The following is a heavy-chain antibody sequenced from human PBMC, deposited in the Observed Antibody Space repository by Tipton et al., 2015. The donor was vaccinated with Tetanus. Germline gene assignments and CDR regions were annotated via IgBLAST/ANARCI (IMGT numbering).Heavy chain of an antibody. D-gene: IGHD1-26*01. CDR3: ARYGRLPKTDPFDT. CDR1: GGSISSYF. J-gene: IGHJ3*02. V-gene: IGHV4-59*07. CDR2: IDYSGST. Sequence: TLSLTCTVSGGSISSYFWTWIRQPPGKGLEWIGYIDYSGSTNYNPSLKSRVTISVDTSKNQFSLRLNSVTSADTAVYFCARYGRLPKTDPFDTWGQGTMVTVSS.